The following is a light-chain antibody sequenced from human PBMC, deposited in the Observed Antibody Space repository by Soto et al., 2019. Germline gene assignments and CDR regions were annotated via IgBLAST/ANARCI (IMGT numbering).Light chain of an antibody. V-gene: IGKV3-15*01. CDR2: AAS. CDR1: QSVSGN. Sequence: EIVMTQSPATLSVSPGERATLSCRASQSVSGNLAWYQQKPGQAPRLLIYAASTRATGIPARFSGSGSGTEFTLTISRLQSEDFAVYYCPQYNNGPPITFGPGTKVDIK. J-gene: IGKJ3*01. CDR3: PQYNNGPPIT.